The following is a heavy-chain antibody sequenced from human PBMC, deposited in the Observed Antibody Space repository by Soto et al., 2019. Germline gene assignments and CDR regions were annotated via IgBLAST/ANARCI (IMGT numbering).Heavy chain of an antibody. J-gene: IGHJ6*02. D-gene: IGHD2-2*02. CDR3: ARDGGVIIPGAIGGGYGLDV. Sequence: PGGSLRLSCTASGFTFSDYYMSWIRQAPGKGLELISYISGRNTFTQYADSVKGRFTISRDNAKNSLYLQLNSLTAEDTAVYYCARDGGVIIPGAIGGGYGLDVWGQGTTVTVSS. CDR2: ISGRNTFT. V-gene: IGHV3-11*06. CDR1: GFTFSDYY.